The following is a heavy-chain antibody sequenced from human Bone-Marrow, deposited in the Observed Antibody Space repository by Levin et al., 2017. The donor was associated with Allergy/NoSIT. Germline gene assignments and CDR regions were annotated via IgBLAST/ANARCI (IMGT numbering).Heavy chain of an antibody. CDR1: GFTFSTYA. V-gene: IGHV3-30*18. J-gene: IGHJ4*01. CDR2: ISFDGRNK. Sequence: PGGSLRLSCAASGFTFSTYAMHWVRQAPGKGLEWVALISFDGRNKKFAESVEGRFTISRDDSQKTVYLQMNSLRVEDTAVYYCAKDDRNHGGFRGGSCLDCWGQGTLVTVSS. CDR3: AKDDRNHGGFRGGSCLDC. D-gene: IGHD2-15*01.